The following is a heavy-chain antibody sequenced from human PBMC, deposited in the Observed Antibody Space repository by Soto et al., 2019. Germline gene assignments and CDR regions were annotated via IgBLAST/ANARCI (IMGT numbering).Heavy chain of an antibody. CDR1: GGSFSGYY. D-gene: IGHD2-8*01. CDR2: INHSGST. V-gene: IGHV4-34*01. Sequence: PSETLSLTCAVYGGSFSGYYWSWIRQPPGKGLEWIGEINHSGSTNYNPSLKSRVTISVDTSKNQFSLKLSSVTAADTAVYYCARGPSLTDIVLMVYATRPYYFDYWGQGTLVTVSS. CDR3: ARGPSLTDIVLMVYATRPYYFDY. J-gene: IGHJ4*02.